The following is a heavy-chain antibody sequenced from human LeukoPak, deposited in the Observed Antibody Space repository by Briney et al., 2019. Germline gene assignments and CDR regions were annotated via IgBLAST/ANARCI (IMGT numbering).Heavy chain of an antibody. J-gene: IGHJ4*02. CDR2: IYPGDSDT. V-gene: IGHV5-51*01. Sequence: GESLKISCKGSGYSFTSYWIGWVRQVPGKGLEWMGIIYPGDSDTRYSPSFQGQVTLSADKSISTAYLQWSSLKASDTAMYYCARKEDYDFWSGYSPFDYWGQGTLVTVSS. CDR1: GYSFTSYW. CDR3: ARKEDYDFWSGYSPFDY. D-gene: IGHD3-3*01.